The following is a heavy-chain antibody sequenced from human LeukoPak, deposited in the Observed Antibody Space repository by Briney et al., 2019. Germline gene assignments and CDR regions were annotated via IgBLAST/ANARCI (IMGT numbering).Heavy chain of an antibody. CDR3: TTLGYHLDS. V-gene: IGHV3-23*01. CDR1: GFAFGTYA. J-gene: IGHJ4*02. CDR2: ISANGQAT. Sequence: GGSLRLSCAGSGFAFGTYAMSWVRQAPGMGLEWVSSISANGQATYYADSVKGRFTISRDNARNSLYLQMNSLRAEDTALYYCTTLGYHLDSWGQGTLVTVSS. D-gene: IGHD3-22*01.